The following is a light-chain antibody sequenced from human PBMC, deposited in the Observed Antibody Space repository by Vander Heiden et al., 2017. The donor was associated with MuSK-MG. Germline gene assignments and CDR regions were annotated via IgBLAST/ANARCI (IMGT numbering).Light chain of an antibody. CDR1: QSVLFSSNNKNH. J-gene: IGKJ1*01. CDR3: QQDDTTPWT. CDR2: WTS. Sequence: DIVMTQSPDSLAVSLGERATINCKSSQSVLFSSNNKNHLAWYQQRPGQPPKLLIYWTSTRESGVPDRFSGSGSGTDFTLTISSLQTEDVAVYYCQQDDTTPWTFGQRTKVEIK. V-gene: IGKV4-1*01.